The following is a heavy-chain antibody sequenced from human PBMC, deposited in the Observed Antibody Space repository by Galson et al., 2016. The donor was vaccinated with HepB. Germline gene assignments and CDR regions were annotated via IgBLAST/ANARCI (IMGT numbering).Heavy chain of an antibody. CDR3: ASWAGGVAGDAVFDY. J-gene: IGHJ4*02. V-gene: IGHV3-30-3*01. Sequence: SLRLSCAASGLTLSNYALHWVRQAPGKGLEWLSFISYDGSNNYYADSVKGRFTISRDDSKNTLYLQMNSLRPEDTAVYYCASWAGGVAGDAVFDYWGQGTLVTVSS. CDR1: GLTLSNYA. D-gene: IGHD3-16*01. CDR2: ISYDGSNN.